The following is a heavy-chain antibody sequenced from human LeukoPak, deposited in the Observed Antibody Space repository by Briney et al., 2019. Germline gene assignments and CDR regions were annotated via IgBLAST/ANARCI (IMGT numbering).Heavy chain of an antibody. J-gene: IGHJ6*03. CDR1: GFTFSSYS. CDR3: ARALRVNAYYYYYYMDV. V-gene: IGHV3-21*01. Sequence: GGSLRLSCAASGFTFSSYSMNWVRQAPGKGLEWVSSISSSSSYIYYADSVKGRFTISRDNAKNSLYLQMNSLRAEDTAVYYCARALRVNAYYYYYYMDVWGKGTTVTVSS. D-gene: IGHD3-10*01. CDR2: ISSSSSYI.